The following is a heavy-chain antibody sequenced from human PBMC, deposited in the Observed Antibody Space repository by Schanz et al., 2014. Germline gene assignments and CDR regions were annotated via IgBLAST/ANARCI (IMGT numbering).Heavy chain of an antibody. V-gene: IGHV3-23*01. J-gene: IGHJ4*02. D-gene: IGHD3-10*01. CDR1: GFTFSAYA. CDR3: AKYRGYYRVSGSYRELEY. CDR2: ISASGGTT. Sequence: EVQLLESGGGLVQPGGSLRLSCAASGFTFSAYAMTWVRQIPGKGLEWVSAISASGGTTYYADSVKGRFTVSRDNAENALYLQMNSLRPEDTAVYYCAKYRGYYRVSGSYRELEYWGQGTLVTVSS.